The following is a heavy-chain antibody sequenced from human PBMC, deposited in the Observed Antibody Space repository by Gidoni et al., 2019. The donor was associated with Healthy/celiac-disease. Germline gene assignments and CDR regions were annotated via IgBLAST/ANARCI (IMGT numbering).Heavy chain of an antibody. Sequence: EVQLVLSGAEVNKPGESLKISCKGSGYSFTSSCIVWGRQMPGKGLEWMGIIYPGDSDTRYSPSFQGQVTISADKSISTAYLQWSSLKASDTAMYYCARRGEGYCSGGSCYPDNWFDPWGQGTLVTVSS. CDR1: GYSFTSSC. D-gene: IGHD2-15*01. CDR2: IYPGDSDT. V-gene: IGHV5-51*01. CDR3: ARRGEGYCSGGSCYPDNWFDP. J-gene: IGHJ5*02.